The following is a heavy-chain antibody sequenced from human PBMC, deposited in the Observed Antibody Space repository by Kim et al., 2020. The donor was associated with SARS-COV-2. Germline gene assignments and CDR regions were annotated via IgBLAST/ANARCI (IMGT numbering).Heavy chain of an antibody. CDR1: GGSISSSSYY. J-gene: IGHJ3*02. Sequence: SETLSLTCTVSGGSISSSSYYWGWIRQPPGKGLEWIGSIYYSGSTYYNPSLKSRVTISVDTSKNQYSLKLSSVTAADTAVYYCARPWGIAAAVVAFDIWGQGTMVTVSS. CDR2: IYYSGST. CDR3: ARPWGIAAAVVAFDI. V-gene: IGHV4-39*01. D-gene: IGHD6-13*01.